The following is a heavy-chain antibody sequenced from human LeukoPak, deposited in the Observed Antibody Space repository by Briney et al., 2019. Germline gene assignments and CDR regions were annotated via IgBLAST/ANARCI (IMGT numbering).Heavy chain of an antibody. J-gene: IGHJ4*02. V-gene: IGHV3-13*01. CDR3: ARGRLLWFGEPPPLFDF. CDR1: GLSFGGYA. Sequence: PGGSLRLSCAASGLSFGGYAMHWVRQAAGKGLEWVSTIGSAGDTYYPGSVKGRFTISRENAKNSLYLQMNSLRAGDTAVYYCARGRLLWFGEPPPLFDFWGQGTLVTVSA. D-gene: IGHD3-10*01. CDR2: IGSAGDT.